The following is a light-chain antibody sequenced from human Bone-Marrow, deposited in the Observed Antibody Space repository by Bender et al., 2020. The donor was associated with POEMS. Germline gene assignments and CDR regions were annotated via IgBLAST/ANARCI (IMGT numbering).Light chain of an antibody. Sequence: QSVLTQPPSVSGAPGQRVTISCTGSSSNVGTGYDVHWYLHLPGTAPKLLIFDNINRPSGVPDRFSGSRSGTSASLAITGLQAEDEADYYCQSYDSSLSGYVFGTGTKVTVL. V-gene: IGLV1-40*01. CDR1: SSNVGTGYD. CDR2: DNI. J-gene: IGLJ1*01. CDR3: QSYDSSLSGYV.